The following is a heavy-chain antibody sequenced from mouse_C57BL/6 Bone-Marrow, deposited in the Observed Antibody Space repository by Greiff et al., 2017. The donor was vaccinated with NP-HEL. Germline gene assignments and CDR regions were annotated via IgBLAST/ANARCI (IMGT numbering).Heavy chain of an antibody. V-gene: IGHV1-5*01. Sequence: SGTVLARPGASVKMSCKTSGYTFTSYWMHWVKQRPGQGLEWIGAIYPGNSDTSYNQKFKGKAKLTAVTSASTAYMELSSLTNEDSAVYYFTPFITTVLATYYFDYWGPGTTLTVSS. CDR2: IYPGNSDT. CDR1: GYTFTSYW. CDR3: TPFITTVLATYYFDY. J-gene: IGHJ2*01. D-gene: IGHD1-1*01.